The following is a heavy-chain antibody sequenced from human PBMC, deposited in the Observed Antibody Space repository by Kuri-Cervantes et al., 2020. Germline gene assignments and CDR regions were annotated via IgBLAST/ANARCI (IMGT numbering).Heavy chain of an antibody. J-gene: IGHJ4*02. CDR3: ARGATVTTYYFDY. D-gene: IGHD4-17*01. CDR1: GFTFSSYA. V-gene: IGHV3-30-3*01. CDR2: ISYDGSNK. Sequence: GGSLRLSCAASGFTFSSYAMSWVRQAPGKGLEWVAVISYDGSNKYYADSVKGRFTISRDNSKNTLYLQMNSLRAEDTAVYYCARGATVTTYYFDYWGQGTLVTVSS.